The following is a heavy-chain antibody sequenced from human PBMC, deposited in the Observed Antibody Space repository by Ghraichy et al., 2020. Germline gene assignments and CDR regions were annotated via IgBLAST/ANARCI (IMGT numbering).Heavy chain of an antibody. Sequence: SETLSLTCNVSGGSISGYSWSWIRQSPGKGLEWIGWIYYSGSTNYNPSLKSRVSISVDTSKSQIFLRLNSVTATDTALYFCARVGAAAGNEYFQYWGQGTLVTVSS. J-gene: IGHJ1*01. CDR1: GGSISGYS. D-gene: IGHD6-13*01. V-gene: IGHV4-59*12. CDR2: IYYSGST. CDR3: ARVGAAAGNEYFQY.